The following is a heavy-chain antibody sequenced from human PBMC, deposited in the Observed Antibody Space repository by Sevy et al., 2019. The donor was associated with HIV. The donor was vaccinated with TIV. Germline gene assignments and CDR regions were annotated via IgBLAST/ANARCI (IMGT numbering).Heavy chain of an antibody. J-gene: IGHJ4*02. D-gene: IGHD6-19*01. V-gene: IGHV3-23*01. CDR2: TSRSGDSA. Sequence: GGYLRLSCAASGFSFSNYAMSWVRQAPGKGLEWIASTSRSGDSAPSADSVKGRFTISRDNSKDTLFLQMNSLRVDDTIAYYCAKGTVTGTREIDYWGQGTLVTVSS. CDR1: GFSFSNYA. CDR3: AKGTVTGTREIDY.